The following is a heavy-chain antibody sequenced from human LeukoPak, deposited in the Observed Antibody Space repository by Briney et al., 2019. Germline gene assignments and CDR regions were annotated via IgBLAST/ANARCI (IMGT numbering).Heavy chain of an antibody. Sequence: GGSLRLSCAASGFTFSSYWMHWVRQSPGKGLVWVSRINSEGSSTSYADSVKGRFTISRDNAKNTLYLQMNSLRAEDTAMYYCAREYYYGSGSHEYYYGMDVWGKGTTVTVSS. J-gene: IGHJ6*04. CDR3: AREYYYGSGSHEYYYGMDV. V-gene: IGHV3-74*01. CDR2: INSEGSST. CDR1: GFTFSSYW. D-gene: IGHD3-10*01.